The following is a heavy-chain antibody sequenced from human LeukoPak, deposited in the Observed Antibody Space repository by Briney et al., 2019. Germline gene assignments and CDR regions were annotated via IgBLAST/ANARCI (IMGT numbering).Heavy chain of an antibody. Sequence: GESLKISCKGSGYSFTTYWISWVRQMPGKGLEWMGRIDPSDSYTIYSPSFQGHVTISADKSISTAYLQWSSLKASDTAIYYCARRGRSSSNFDFWGQGTLVTVSS. D-gene: IGHD6-6*01. J-gene: IGHJ4*02. V-gene: IGHV5-10-1*01. CDR3: ARRGRSSSNFDF. CDR2: IDPSDSYT. CDR1: GYSFTTYW.